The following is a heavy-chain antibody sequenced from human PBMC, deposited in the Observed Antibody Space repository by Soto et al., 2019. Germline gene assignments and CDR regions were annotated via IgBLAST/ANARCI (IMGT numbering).Heavy chain of an antibody. CDR3: TTIGAY. Sequence: EAQLVESGGGLVQPGGSLRLSCAASGFSFDKAWMNWVRRAPGKGLEWVGRVKTKIEGGATDYAAPVKGRFTISRDDSKNTVYLQMNSLKTDDTAVYFCTTIGAYWGQGILVTVSS. CDR2: VKTKIEGGAT. J-gene: IGHJ4*02. V-gene: IGHV3-15*07. CDR1: GFSFDKAW.